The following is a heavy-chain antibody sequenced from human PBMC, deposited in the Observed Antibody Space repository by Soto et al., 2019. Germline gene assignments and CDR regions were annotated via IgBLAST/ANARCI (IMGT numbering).Heavy chain of an antibody. V-gene: IGHV1-69*08. J-gene: IGHJ6*02. CDR2: ITPILGET. D-gene: IGHD3-16*01. Sequence: QVQLVQSGAEVKKPGSSVRVSCKPSGTIFSRYTISWVRQAPGQGLDRMGRITPILGETNSAQKFQGRVTFTADKSTKTAYMQLNSLRLEYRSVYYCARGLGGRMDDWGQGTKVTVSS. CDR1: GTIFSRYT. CDR3: ARGLGGRMDD.